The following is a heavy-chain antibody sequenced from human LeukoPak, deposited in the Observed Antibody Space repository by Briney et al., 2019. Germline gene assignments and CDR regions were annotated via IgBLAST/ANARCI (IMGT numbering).Heavy chain of an antibody. Sequence: SETLSLTCTVSGGSISSYYWSWIRQPPGKGLEWIGYIYYSGSTNYNPSLKSRVTISVDTSKNQLSVKLSSVTAADTAVYYCARAPILRFLEWFPPPVYMDVWGKGTTVTVSS. J-gene: IGHJ6*03. V-gene: IGHV4-59*01. CDR1: GGSISSYY. CDR2: IYYSGST. D-gene: IGHD3-3*01. CDR3: ARAPILRFLEWFPPPVYMDV.